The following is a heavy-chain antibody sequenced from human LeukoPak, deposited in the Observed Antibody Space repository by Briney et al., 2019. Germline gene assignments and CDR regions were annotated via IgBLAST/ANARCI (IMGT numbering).Heavy chain of an antibody. CDR3: ARCLNTYYYDNSGYSPEHYYMDV. V-gene: IGHV4-4*07. D-gene: IGHD3-22*01. CDR1: GDSISNYY. J-gene: IGHJ6*03. CDR2: IYAGGSS. Sequence: SETLSLTCTVSGDSISNYYWSWVRQPAGKGLEWIGRIYAGGSSNYNPSLKSRITMSVDTSKNQFSLKLSSVTAADTAVYYCARCLNTYYYDNSGYSPEHYYMDVWGKGTTVIVSS.